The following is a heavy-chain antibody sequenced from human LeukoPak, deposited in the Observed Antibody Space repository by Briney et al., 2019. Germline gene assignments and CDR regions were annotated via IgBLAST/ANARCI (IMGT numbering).Heavy chain of an antibody. CDR2: ISGDGTRT. V-gene: IGHV3-23*01. J-gene: IGHJ4*02. Sequence: GGSLRLSCAASGFSFSSYAMTWARQAPVKGLEWVSAISGDGTRTYYADSVKGRFTISRNNSKNTLYLEMSSLRVEDTAIYYCAKWPEGAMDYFDYRGQGTLVTVSS. CDR1: GFSFSSYA. CDR3: AKWPEGAMDYFDY. D-gene: IGHD3-16*01.